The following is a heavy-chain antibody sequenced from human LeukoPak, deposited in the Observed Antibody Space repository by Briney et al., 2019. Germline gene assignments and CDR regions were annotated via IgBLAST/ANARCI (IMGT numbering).Heavy chain of an antibody. Sequence: ASVKVSCKASGYTFTSYYMHWVRQAPGQGLEWMGTINPSGGSTSYAQKFQGRVTMTRDMSTSTVYMELSRLRFDDTVVYYCARGPRITIFGVVMANDAFDIWGQGTMVTVSS. D-gene: IGHD3-3*01. J-gene: IGHJ3*02. CDR3: ARGPRITIFGVVMANDAFDI. CDR2: INPSGGST. CDR1: GYTFTSYY. V-gene: IGHV1-46*01.